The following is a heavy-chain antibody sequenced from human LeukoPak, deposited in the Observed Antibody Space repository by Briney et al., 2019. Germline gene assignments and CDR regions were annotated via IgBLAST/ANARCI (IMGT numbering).Heavy chain of an antibody. V-gene: IGHV1-18*01. Sequence: GASVKVSCKASGYTFTSYGISWVRQAPGQGREWMGWISAYNGNTNYAQKLQGRVTMATDTSTSTAYMELRSLRSDDTAVYYCARLYDVDDAFDIWGQGTMVNVSS. D-gene: IGHD5/OR15-5a*01. J-gene: IGHJ3*02. CDR3: ARLYDVDDAFDI. CDR2: ISAYNGNT. CDR1: GYTFTSYG.